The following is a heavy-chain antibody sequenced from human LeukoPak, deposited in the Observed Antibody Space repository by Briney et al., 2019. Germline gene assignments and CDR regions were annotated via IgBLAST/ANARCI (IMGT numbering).Heavy chain of an antibody. CDR3: ARLRFHGTYYYDSSGYYRGENWFDP. D-gene: IGHD3-22*01. V-gene: IGHV5-51*01. J-gene: IGHJ5*02. Sequence: GASLKISCKGSGYIFTSYWIGWVRQLPGKGLEWMGIIYPGDSDTRYSPSFQGQVTISADKSISTAYLQWSSLEASDTAMYYCARLRFHGTYYYDSSGYYRGENWFDPWGQGTLVTVSS. CDR1: GYIFTSYW. CDR2: IYPGDSDT.